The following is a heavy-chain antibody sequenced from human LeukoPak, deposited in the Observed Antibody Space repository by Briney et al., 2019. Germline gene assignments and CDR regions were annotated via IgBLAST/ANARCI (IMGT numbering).Heavy chain of an antibody. J-gene: IGHJ5*02. CDR3: ARGIAAALDLFHP. D-gene: IGHD6-13*01. Sequence: SVKVSCKASGGTFSSYAISWVRQAPGQGLEWMGRTIPILGIANYAQKFQGSVTITADKSTSTAYMELSSLRSEDTAVYYCARGIAAALDLFHPWGQGTLVTVSS. CDR1: GGTFSSYA. V-gene: IGHV1-69*04. CDR2: TIPILGIA.